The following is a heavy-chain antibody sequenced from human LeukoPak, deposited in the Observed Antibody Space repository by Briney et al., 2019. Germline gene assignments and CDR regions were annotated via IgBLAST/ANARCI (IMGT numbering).Heavy chain of an antibody. V-gene: IGHV3-30*18. CDR3: AKDRGYYYDSLLV. J-gene: IGHJ3*01. D-gene: IGHD3-22*01. CDR2: ISYDGSNK. Sequence: QPGGSLRLSCAASGFTFSSYGMHWVRQAPGKGLEWVAVISYDGSNKYYADSVKGRFTISRDNSKNTLYLQMNSLRAEDTAVYYCAKDRGYYYDSLLVWGQGTMVTVSS. CDR1: GFTFSSYG.